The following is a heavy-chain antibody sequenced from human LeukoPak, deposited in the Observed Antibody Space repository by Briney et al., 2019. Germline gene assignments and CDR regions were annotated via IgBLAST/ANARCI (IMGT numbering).Heavy chain of an antibody. Sequence: SXSMXWVRQAPGKGLEWVXXISSISSYIYYADSVKGRFTIYRDNAKNSLYLQMNSLRAEDTAVYYCARVTTMVRGVIIGFDYWGQGTLVTVSS. CDR2: ISSISSYI. CDR3: ARVTTMVRGVIIGFDY. V-gene: IGHV3-21*01. J-gene: IGHJ4*02. D-gene: IGHD3-10*01. CDR1: SXS.